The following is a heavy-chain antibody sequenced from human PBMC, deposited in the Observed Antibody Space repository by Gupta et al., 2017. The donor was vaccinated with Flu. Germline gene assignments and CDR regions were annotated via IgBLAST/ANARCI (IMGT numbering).Heavy chain of an antibody. CDR2: ISGSGGST. Sequence: EVQLLESGGGLVQPGGSLRPSWAATGFTVRSYAMSWVRQASEKGLEWVSAISGSGGSTYYADSVKGRFTISRDNSKNTLYLQMNSLRAEDTAVYYGAKGPCSSTSCYPYYFDYWGQGTLVTVSS. D-gene: IGHD2-2*01. V-gene: IGHV3-23*01. CDR1: GFTVRSYA. J-gene: IGHJ4*02. CDR3: AKGPCSSTSCYPYYFDY.